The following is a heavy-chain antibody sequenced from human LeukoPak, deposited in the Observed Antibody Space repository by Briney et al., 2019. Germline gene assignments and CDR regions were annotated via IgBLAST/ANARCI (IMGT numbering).Heavy chain of an antibody. CDR2: IIPILGIA. D-gene: IGHD2-2*01. J-gene: IGHJ6*03. V-gene: IGHV1-69*02. Sequence: SVKVSCKASGGTFSSYTISWVRQAPGQGLEWMGRIIPILGIANYAQKFQGRVTITADKSTSTAYMELSSLRSEDTAVYYCASVGCSSTSCHGEYYYYMDAWGKGTTVTVS. CDR1: GGTFSSYT. CDR3: ASVGCSSTSCHGEYYYYMDA.